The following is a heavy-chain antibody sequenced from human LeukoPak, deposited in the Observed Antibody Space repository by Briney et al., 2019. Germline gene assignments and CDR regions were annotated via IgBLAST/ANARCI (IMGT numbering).Heavy chain of an antibody. Sequence: SETLSLTCTVSAYSISSGYYWGWIRQPPGKGLEWIGSLSHSGSTYYNPALKSRVTISVDTSKNQFSLRLTSVTAANTAVYYCARGRLAATPIDYWGQGMLVTVSS. CDR1: AYSISSGYY. CDR3: ARGRLAATPIDY. CDR2: LSHSGST. D-gene: IGHD2-15*01. V-gene: IGHV4-38-2*02. J-gene: IGHJ4*02.